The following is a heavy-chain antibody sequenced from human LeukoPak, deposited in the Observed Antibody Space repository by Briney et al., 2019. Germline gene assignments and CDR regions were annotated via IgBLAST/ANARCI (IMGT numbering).Heavy chain of an antibody. Sequence: SETLSLTCTVSGGSLSNYYWSWIRQYPGRGLEWIGYIYYSGSTTYNPSLKSRVTISVDTSKNQFSLKLTSVTAADTAVYYCARAGGNRFDPWGQGILVTVSS. V-gene: IGHV4-59*01. CDR2: IYYSGST. D-gene: IGHD3-10*01. J-gene: IGHJ5*02. CDR3: ARAGGNRFDP. CDR1: GGSLSNYY.